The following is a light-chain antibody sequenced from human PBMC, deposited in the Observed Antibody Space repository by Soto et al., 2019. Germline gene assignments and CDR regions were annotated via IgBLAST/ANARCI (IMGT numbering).Light chain of an antibody. V-gene: IGLV1-44*01. CDR3: SAWDDSLNGYV. J-gene: IGLJ1*01. CDR2: SNH. Sequence: QSVLTQPPSASGTPGQRVTISCSGSSSNIGSKTVNWYQQLPGTAPKLLIYSNHQRPSGVPDRFSGSKSGTSASLAISDLQSEDETDYYCSAWDDSLNGYVFGTGTKVTVL. CDR1: SSNIGSKT.